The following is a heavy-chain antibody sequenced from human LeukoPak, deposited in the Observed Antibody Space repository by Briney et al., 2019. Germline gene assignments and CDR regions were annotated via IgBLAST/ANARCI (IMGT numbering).Heavy chain of an antibody. Sequence: KPSETLSLTCAVYGGSFSGYYWSWIRQPPGKGLEWIGEINHSGSTNYNPSLKSRVIISVDTSKNQFSLKLSSVTAADTAVYYCARGLYRYYYDSSGYYSSYYYYYMDVWGKGTTVTVSS. CDR1: GGSFSGYY. CDR3: ARGLYRYYYDSSGYYSSYYYYYMDV. D-gene: IGHD3-22*01. J-gene: IGHJ6*03. V-gene: IGHV4-34*01. CDR2: INHSGST.